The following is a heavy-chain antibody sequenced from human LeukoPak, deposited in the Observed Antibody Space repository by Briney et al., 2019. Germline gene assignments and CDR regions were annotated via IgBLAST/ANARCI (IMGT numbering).Heavy chain of an antibody. CDR1: GFTFSNAW. Sequence: GGSLRLSCAASGFTFSNAWMSWVRQAPGKGLEWVGRIKSKTDGGTTDYAAPVKGRFTISRDDSKNTLYLQMNSLKTEDTAVYYCTTMILPYGDYYFDYWGQGTLVTVSS. CDR2: IKSKTDGGTT. J-gene: IGHJ4*02. CDR3: TTMILPYGDYYFDY. V-gene: IGHV3-15*01. D-gene: IGHD4-17*01.